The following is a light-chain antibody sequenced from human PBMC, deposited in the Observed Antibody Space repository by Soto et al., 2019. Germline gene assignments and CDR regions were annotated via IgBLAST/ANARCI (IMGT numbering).Light chain of an antibody. CDR3: SSYAGSKNLL. CDR1: SSDVGGYNY. V-gene: IGLV2-8*01. J-gene: IGLJ2*01. CDR2: EVN. Sequence: QSALTQPPSASGSPGQSVTISCTGTSSDVGGYNYVSWYPQHPGRAPKVMIYEVNKRPLGVPDRFPGSKSGNTASLTVSGLQTEDEADYYCSSYAGSKNLLFCGGTKLTVL.